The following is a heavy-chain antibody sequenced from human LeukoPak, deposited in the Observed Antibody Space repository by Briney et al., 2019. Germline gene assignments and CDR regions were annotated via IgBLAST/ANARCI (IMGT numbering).Heavy chain of an antibody. CDR3: ARHEDTTDAFDI. D-gene: IGHD1-14*01. J-gene: IGHJ3*02. V-gene: IGHV3-33*01. Sequence: PGGSLRLSCAASGFTFSSYGMHWARQAPGKGLEWVAVIWYDGSNKYYADSVKGRFTISRDNSKNTLYLQMNSLRAEDTAVYYCARHEDTTDAFDIWGQGTMVTVSS. CDR1: GFTFSSYG. CDR2: IWYDGSNK.